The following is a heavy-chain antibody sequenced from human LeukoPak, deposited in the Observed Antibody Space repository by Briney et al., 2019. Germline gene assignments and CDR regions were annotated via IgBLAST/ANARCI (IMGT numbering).Heavy chain of an antibody. CDR1: GGSISSGGYY. CDR2: IYYSGST. CDR3: ASHIICGGDCYSDPNPNLTFDY. V-gene: IGHV4-30-4*08. D-gene: IGHD2-21*02. J-gene: IGHJ4*02. Sequence: PSQTLSLTCTVSGGSISSGGYYWSWIRQHPGKGLEWIGYIYYSGSTYYNPSLKSRVTISVDTSKNQFSLKLSSVTAADTAVYYCASHIICGGDCYSDPNPNLTFDYWGQGTLVTVSS.